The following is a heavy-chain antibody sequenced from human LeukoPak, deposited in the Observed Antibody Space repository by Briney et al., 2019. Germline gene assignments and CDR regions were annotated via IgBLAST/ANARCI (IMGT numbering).Heavy chain of an antibody. V-gene: IGHV4-39*01. D-gene: IGHD6-19*01. J-gene: IGHJ5*02. CDR2: IYYSGST. CDR3: ARHGLAQWLPQNVNWFDP. CDR1: GGSISSSSYY. Sequence: SETLSLTCTVSGGSISSSSYYWGWIRQPPGKGLEWIGSIYYSGSTYYNPSLKSRVTISVDTSKNQFSLKLSPVTAADTAVYYCARHGLAQWLPQNVNWFDPWGQGTLVTVSS.